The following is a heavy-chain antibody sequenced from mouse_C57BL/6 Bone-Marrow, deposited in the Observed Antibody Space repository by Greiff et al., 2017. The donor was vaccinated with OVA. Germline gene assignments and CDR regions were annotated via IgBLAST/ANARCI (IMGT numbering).Heavy chain of an antibody. CDR1: GYTFTDYY. CDR3: ARGSSGDY. CDR2: INPNNGGT. D-gene: IGHD3-2*02. J-gene: IGHJ2*01. Sequence: VQLQQSGPELVKPGASVKISCKASGYTFTDYYMNWVKQSHGKSLEWIGDINPNNGGTSYNQKFKGKATLTVDKSSSTAYMELRSLTSEDSAVYYCARGSSGDYWGQGTTLTVSS. V-gene: IGHV1-26*01.